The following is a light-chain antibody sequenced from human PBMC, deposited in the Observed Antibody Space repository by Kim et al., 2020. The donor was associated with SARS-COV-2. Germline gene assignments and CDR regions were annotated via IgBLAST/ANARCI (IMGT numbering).Light chain of an antibody. CDR3: SSYTSSSTSR. Sequence: GQSLTISCTGANSDVGGYNYVSWYQQHPGKAPKLMIYDVSNRPSGVSNRFSGSKSGNTASLTISGLQAEDEADYYCSSYTSSSTSRFGTGTKVTVL. J-gene: IGLJ1*01. V-gene: IGLV2-14*03. CDR2: DVS. CDR1: NSDVGGYNY.